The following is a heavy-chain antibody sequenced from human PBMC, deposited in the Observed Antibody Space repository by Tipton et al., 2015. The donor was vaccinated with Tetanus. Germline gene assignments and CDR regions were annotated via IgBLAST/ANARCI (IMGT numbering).Heavy chain of an antibody. CDR2: ISGSGGST. V-gene: IGHV3-23*01. Sequence: SLRLSCAASGFTFSSYAMSWVRQAPGKGLEWVSAISGSGGSTYYADSVKGRFTISRDNSKNTLYLQMNSLRAEDTAVYYCAKEHAPQTTVTITLYYYYGMDVLGQGTTVTVSS. J-gene: IGHJ6*02. D-gene: IGHD4-17*01. CDR3: AKEHAPQTTVTITLYYYYGMDV. CDR1: GFTFSSYA.